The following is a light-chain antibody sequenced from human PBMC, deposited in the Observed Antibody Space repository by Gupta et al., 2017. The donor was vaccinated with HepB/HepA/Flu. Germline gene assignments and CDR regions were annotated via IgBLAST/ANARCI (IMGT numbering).Light chain of an antibody. Sequence: QSVLTQPPSASGTPGQRVPISCSGSRSNIGSNTVNWYQQFPGTAPKLLMYRNNQRPSGVPDRFSGSKSGTSASLAISGLQSDDEADYYCAAWDDSLRGVVFGGGTKVTVL. J-gene: IGLJ2*01. CDR1: RSNIGSNT. CDR3: AAWDDSLRGVV. CDR2: RNN. V-gene: IGLV1-44*01.